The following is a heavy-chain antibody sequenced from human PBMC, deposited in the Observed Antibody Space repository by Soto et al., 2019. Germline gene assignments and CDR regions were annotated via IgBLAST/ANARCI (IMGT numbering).Heavy chain of an antibody. Sequence: ASVKVSCKASGYTFTSYAMHWVRQAPGQRLEWMGWINAGNGNTKYSQKFQGRVTITRDTSASTAYMELSSLRSEDTAVYYCAGDLIEEYSNSHNWFDPWGQGTLGTVSS. V-gene: IGHV1-3*01. CDR3: AGDLIEEYSNSHNWFDP. J-gene: IGHJ5*02. D-gene: IGHD6-6*01. CDR2: INAGNGNT. CDR1: GYTFTSYA.